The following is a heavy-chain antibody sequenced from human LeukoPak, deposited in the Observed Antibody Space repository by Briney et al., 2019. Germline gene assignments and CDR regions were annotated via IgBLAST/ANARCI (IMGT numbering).Heavy chain of an antibody. CDR2: ISAYNGNT. Sequence: ASVKVSCKASGYTFTSYGISGVRQAPGQGLEGMGWISAYNGNTNYAQKLQGRVNMTTDTSTSTAYMELRSLRSDDTDVYYCARRCSSTSCYPSFHYWGQGPLVPVSS. CDR3: ARRCSSTSCYPSFHY. D-gene: IGHD2-2*01. V-gene: IGHV1-18*01. CDR1: GYTFTSYG. J-gene: IGHJ4*02.